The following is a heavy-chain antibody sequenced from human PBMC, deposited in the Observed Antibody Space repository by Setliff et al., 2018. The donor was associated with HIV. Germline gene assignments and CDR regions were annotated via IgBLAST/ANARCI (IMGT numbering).Heavy chain of an antibody. V-gene: IGHV4-34*01. CDR3: ARGRGSSPYRWFDP. J-gene: IGHJ5*02. CDR2: INHSGTT. D-gene: IGHD6-19*01. CDR1: GGSFSGYF. Sequence: PSETLSLTCAVYGGSFSGYFWTWIRQPPGKGLEWIGEINHSGTTNYSPSLKGRVAISVEMSKNQFSLKLSSVTPADTAVYYCARGRGSSPYRWFDPWGQGTLVTVSS.